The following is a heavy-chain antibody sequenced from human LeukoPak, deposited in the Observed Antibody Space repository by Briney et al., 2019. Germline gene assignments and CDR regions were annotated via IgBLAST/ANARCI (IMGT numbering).Heavy chain of an antibody. CDR3: ASLYCSRGSCAFDV. V-gene: IGHV3-66*01. J-gene: IGHJ5*02. CDR1: GFTFSSYA. D-gene: IGHD2-15*01. Sequence: PGGSLRLSCAASGFTFSSYAMSWVRQAPGKGLEWVSLIYSAGSADYADSVKGRFTISKDNSKNTVFLQLNSLRAEDTAMYYCASLYCSRGSCAFDVWGQGTLVTVSS. CDR2: IYSAGSA.